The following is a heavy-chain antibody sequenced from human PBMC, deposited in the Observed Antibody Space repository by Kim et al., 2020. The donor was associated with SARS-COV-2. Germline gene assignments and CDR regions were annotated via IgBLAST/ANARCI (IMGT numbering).Heavy chain of an antibody. CDR1: GYTLTELS. CDR2: FDPEDGET. D-gene: IGHD3-22*01. Sequence: ASVKVSCKVSGYTLTELSMHWVRQAPGKGLEWMGGFDPEDGETIYAQKFQGRVTMTEDTSTDTAYMELSSLRSEDTAVYYWATDLTRRPRPPLNYYDSSGYSPAGYFDLWGRGTLVTVSS. J-gene: IGHJ2*01. CDR3: ATDLTRRPRPPLNYYDSSGYSPAGYFDL. V-gene: IGHV1-24*01.